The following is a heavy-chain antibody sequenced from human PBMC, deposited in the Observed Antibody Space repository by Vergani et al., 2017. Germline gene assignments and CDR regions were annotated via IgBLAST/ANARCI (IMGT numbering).Heavy chain of an antibody. CDR3: ARDRREYCSGGSCYWSDY. CDR1: GGTFSSYA. J-gene: IGHJ4*02. CDR2: IIPIFGNA. Sequence: QVQLVQSGAEVKKPGSSVKVSCKASGGTFSSYAISWVRQAPGQGLEWMGSIIPIFGNANYAQKFQGRVTITADKSTSTAYMELSSLRSEDTAVYYCARDRREYCSGGSCYWSDYWGQGTLVTVSS. D-gene: IGHD2-15*01. V-gene: IGHV1-69*04.